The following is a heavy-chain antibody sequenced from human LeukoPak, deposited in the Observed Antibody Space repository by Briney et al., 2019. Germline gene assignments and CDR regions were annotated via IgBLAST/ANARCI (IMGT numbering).Heavy chain of an antibody. CDR1: GGSISIYY. CDR2: IYYSGST. Sequence: SETLFLTCSVSGGSISIYYWSWIRQPPGKGLEWIGYIYYSGSTNYNPSLKSRVTISVDTSKNQFSLKLSSVTAADTAVYYCARVDPDSSSTLEVFDYWGQGTLVTVSS. D-gene: IGHD6-6*01. J-gene: IGHJ4*02. CDR3: ARVDPDSSSTLEVFDY. V-gene: IGHV4-59*01.